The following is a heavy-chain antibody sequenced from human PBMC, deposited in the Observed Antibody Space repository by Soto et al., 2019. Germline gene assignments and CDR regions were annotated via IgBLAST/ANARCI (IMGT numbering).Heavy chain of an antibody. CDR1: GFTFSSYA. D-gene: IGHD3-22*01. CDR2: ISYDGSNK. Sequence: ESGGGVVQPGRSLRLSCAASGFTFSSYAMHWVRQAPGKGLEWVAVISYDGSNKYYADSVKGRFTISRDNSKNTLYLQMNSLRAEDTAVYYCARGGYDSSGYYLFDYWGQGTLVTVSS. CDR3: ARGGYDSSGYYLFDY. V-gene: IGHV3-30-3*01. J-gene: IGHJ4*02.